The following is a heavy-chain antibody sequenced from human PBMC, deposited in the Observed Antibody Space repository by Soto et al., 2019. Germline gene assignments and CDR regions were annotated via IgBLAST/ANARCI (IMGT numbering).Heavy chain of an antibody. Sequence: SVEVTCKECGGRLRSYAMSWVRQENGQGLEWMGGIIPICGSGKYAQKFQGRVTITADESTSTAYMELSSLRSEDTAVYYCARSSGGNFGLIIEGTNWFAPWGQGLLVTVSS. CDR3: ARSSGGNFGLIIEGTNWFAP. V-gene: IGHV1-69*13. CDR2: IIPICGSG. CDR1: GGRLRSYA. D-gene: IGHD1-26*01. J-gene: IGHJ5*02.